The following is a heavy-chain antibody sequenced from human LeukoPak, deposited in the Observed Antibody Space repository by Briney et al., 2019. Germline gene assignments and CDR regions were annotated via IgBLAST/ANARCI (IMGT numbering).Heavy chain of an antibody. V-gene: IGHV3-53*04. J-gene: IGHJ4*02. CDR3: ARARGAGYCSSTSCSMFFDY. CDR2: IYSGGST. Sequence: GGSLRLSCAASGFTVSSNYMSWVRRAPGKGLEWVSVIYSGGSTYYADSVKGRFTISRHNSKNTLYLQMNSLRAEDTAVYYCARARGAGYCSSTSCSMFFDYWGQGTLVTVSS. D-gene: IGHD2-2*01. CDR1: GFTVSSNY.